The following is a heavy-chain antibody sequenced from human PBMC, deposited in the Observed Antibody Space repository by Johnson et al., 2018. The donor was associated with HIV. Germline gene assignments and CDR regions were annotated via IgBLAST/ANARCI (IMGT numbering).Heavy chain of an antibody. V-gene: IGHV3-66*01. CDR1: GFTVMSHY. CDR2: IYDGDTT. D-gene: IGHD6-19*01. J-gene: IGHJ3*02. Sequence: VQLVESGGGSVQPGGSLRLSCAASGFTVMSHYMTWVRQAPGKGLEWVSVIYDGDTTYYTDSVKGRFTISRDNSKNTLYLQMNSLRAEDTSMYYCARDGWGSRGWDDAFDIWGQGTMVTVSS. CDR3: ARDGWGSRGWDDAFDI.